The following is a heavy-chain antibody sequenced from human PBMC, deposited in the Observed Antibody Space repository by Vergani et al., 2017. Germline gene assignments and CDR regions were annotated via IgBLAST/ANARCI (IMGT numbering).Heavy chain of an antibody. V-gene: IGHV3-33*01. CDR3: ARGDYYDSSGYSARAGDY. CDR1: GFTFSSYG. D-gene: IGHD3-22*01. J-gene: IGHJ4*02. Sequence: VQLVESGGGVVQPGRSLRLSCAASGFTFSSYGMHWVRQAPGKGLEWVAVIWYDGSNKYYADSVKGRFTISRDNSKNTLYLQMNSLRAEDTAVYYCARGDYYDSSGYSARAGDYWGQGTLVTVSS. CDR2: IWYDGSNK.